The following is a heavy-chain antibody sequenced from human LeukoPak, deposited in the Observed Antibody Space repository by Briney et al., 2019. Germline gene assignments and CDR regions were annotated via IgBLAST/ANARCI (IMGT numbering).Heavy chain of an antibody. CDR2: ISSSGSTI. Sequence: GGSLRLSCAASGFTFSSYEMNWVRQAPGKGQEWVSYISSSGSTIYYADSVKGRFTISRDNAKNSLYLQMNSLRAEDTAVYYCARRRMTTVTNSPVDYWGQGTLVTVSS. J-gene: IGHJ4*02. D-gene: IGHD4-17*01. CDR3: ARRRMTTVTNSPVDY. V-gene: IGHV3-48*03. CDR1: GFTFSSYE.